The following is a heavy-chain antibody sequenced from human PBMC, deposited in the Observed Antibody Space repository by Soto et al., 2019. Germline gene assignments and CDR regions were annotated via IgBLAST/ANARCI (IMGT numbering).Heavy chain of an antibody. CDR2: ISADNGNT. CDR1: GYTFTSYG. CDR3: ARLIRDYDSSTPIQY. Sequence: QVQLVQSGPELKKPGASVKVSCKASGYTFTSYGITWVRQAPGQGLEWMGWISADNGNTNYAQKLQGRLTMTTDTSTSTAYMELRSLRSDDTAVYYCARLIRDYDSSTPIQYWGQGTLVTVSS. D-gene: IGHD3-22*01. J-gene: IGHJ4*02. V-gene: IGHV1-18*01.